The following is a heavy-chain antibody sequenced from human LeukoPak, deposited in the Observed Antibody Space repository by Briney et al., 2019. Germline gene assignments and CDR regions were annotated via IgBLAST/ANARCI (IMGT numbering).Heavy chain of an antibody. V-gene: IGHV3-23*01. CDR3: ATYRRGPSYYFDY. CDR2: ISASGTDT. CDR1: GFIFTTCA. D-gene: IGHD3-16*02. Sequence: GGSLRLSCATSGFIFTTCAMSWVRQAPGKGLDWVSVISASGTDTYYSDSVKGRFAIFRDDSKNTLYLHINSLRADDTAVYYCATYRRGPSYYFDYWGQGILVTVSS. J-gene: IGHJ4*02.